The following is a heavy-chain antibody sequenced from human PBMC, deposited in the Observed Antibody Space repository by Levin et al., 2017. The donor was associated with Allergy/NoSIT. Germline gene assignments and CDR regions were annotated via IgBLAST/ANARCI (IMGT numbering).Heavy chain of an antibody. CDR1: GFTFNSDA. CDR2: ISYDGNNK. D-gene: IGHD2-15*01. V-gene: IGHV3-30-3*01. Sequence: SCAASGFTFNSDAMHWVRQAPGKGLEWVAVISYDGNNKYYADSVKGRFTISRDNSKNTLYLQMKSLRAEDTAVYYCARAQDGNCRGRSCTVNFYYALDVWGRGTTVTVSS. CDR3: ARAQDGNCRGRSCTVNFYYALDV. J-gene: IGHJ6*02.